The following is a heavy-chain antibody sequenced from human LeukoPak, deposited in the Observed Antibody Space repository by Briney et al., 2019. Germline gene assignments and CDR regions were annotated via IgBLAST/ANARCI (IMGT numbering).Heavy chain of an antibody. Sequence: PGGSLRLSCAASGITFSNYDMHWVRQAAGKGLEWVSVINFGGETSYSGSVKGRFTISRDNAKTSVYLQMNSLRVEDTAVYYCAGEIREKVFDYGGKGPLVPVP. CDR3: AGEIREKVFDY. D-gene: IGHD5-24*01. V-gene: IGHV3-13*01. J-gene: IGHJ4*02. CDR1: GITFSNYD. CDR2: INFGGET.